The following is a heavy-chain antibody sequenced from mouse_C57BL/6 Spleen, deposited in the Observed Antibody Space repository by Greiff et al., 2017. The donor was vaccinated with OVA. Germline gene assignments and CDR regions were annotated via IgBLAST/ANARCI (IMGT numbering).Heavy chain of an antibody. Sequence: EVQVVESGEGLVKPGGSLKLSCAASGFTFSSYAMSWVRQTPEKRLEWVAYISSGGDYIYYADTVKGRFTISRDNARNTLYLQMSSLKSEDTAMYYCTRVDYYGSEGYFDVWGTGTTVTVSS. V-gene: IGHV5-9-1*02. CDR3: TRVDYYGSEGYFDV. D-gene: IGHD1-1*01. CDR1: GFTFSSYA. CDR2: ISSGGDYI. J-gene: IGHJ1*03.